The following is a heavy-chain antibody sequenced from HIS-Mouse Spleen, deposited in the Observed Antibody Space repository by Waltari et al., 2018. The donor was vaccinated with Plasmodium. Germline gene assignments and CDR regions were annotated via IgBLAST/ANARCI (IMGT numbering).Heavy chain of an antibody. V-gene: IGHV4-34*01. CDR3: ARVTSSGVYWYFDL. J-gene: IGHJ2*01. Sequence: QVQLQQWGAGLLKPSETLSLTCAVYGGSFGGYYWSWHRQPPGKGLAWIGEINHSGSTNYNPSLKSRVTISVDTSKNQFSLKLSSVTAADTAVYYCARVTSSGVYWYFDLWGRGTLVTVSS. D-gene: IGHD3-3*01. CDR1: GGSFGGYY. CDR2: INHSGST.